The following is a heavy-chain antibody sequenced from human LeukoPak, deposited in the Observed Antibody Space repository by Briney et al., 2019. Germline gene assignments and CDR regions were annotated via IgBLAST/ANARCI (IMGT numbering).Heavy chain of an antibody. CDR3: AIDPYDTSAAVYFDY. J-gene: IGHJ4*02. Sequence: SVNVSCKASGGTFSSFGFNWVRQAPGQGLEWMGGIIPIFGTPDYAQNFRGRITITADESTSTAYMDLSSLRSEDTAVYYCAIDPYDTSAAVYFDYWGQGTLVTVSS. CDR1: GGTFSSFG. CDR2: IIPIFGTP. V-gene: IGHV1-69*13. D-gene: IGHD3-16*01.